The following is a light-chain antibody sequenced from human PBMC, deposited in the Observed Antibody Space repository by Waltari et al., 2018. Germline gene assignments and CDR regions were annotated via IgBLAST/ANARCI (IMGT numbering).Light chain of an antibody. CDR2: ETI. V-gene: IGLV2-14*01. CDR3: NSYTSTTTWV. CDR1: SSDVGANQY. J-gene: IGLJ3*02. Sequence: QSALTQPASVSRSPGQSLTIPCTGPSSDVGANQYVSWYQHHPGQAPTLLIYETINRPSGISNRFSGSKSGNTASLTITGIQAEDEADYYCNSYTSTTTWVFGGGTKLTVL.